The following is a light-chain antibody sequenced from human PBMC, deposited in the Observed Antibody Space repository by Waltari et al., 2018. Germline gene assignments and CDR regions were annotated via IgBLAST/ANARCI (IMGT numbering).Light chain of an antibody. Sequence: EIVLTQSPGTLSLSPGERATLSCRASQRVSRTLAWYQQKPGQAPRLLIYDASSRATGIPDRFSGSGSGTDFSLTISRLEPEDFAVYYCQKYGTLPATFGRGAKVEIK. CDR1: QRVSRT. V-gene: IGKV3-20*01. CDR2: DAS. CDR3: QKYGTLPAT. J-gene: IGKJ1*01.